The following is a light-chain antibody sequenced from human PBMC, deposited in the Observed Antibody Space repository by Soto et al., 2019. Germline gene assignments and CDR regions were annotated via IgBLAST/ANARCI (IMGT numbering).Light chain of an antibody. Sequence: IWMTQSPATLSVSPGERATLSCRASQSVSSNLAWYQQKPGQAPRLLIYGASTRATGIPARFSGSGSGTEFTLTISSLQSEDFAVYYCQQYNNWPRITFGQGTRLEIK. CDR3: QQYNNWPRIT. CDR2: GAS. CDR1: QSVSSN. J-gene: IGKJ5*01. V-gene: IGKV3-15*01.